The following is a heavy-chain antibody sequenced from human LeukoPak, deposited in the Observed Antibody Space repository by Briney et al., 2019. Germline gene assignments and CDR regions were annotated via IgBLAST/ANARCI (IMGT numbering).Heavy chain of an antibody. CDR3: ASGPWASYDY. J-gene: IGHJ4*02. D-gene: IGHD1-26*01. Sequence: PSETLSLTCAVYGGSFSGYYWSWIRQPPGKGLEWIGEINHSGSTNYNPSLKSRVTISVDTSKNQFSLKLSSVTAADTAVYYCASGPWASYDYWGQGTLVTVPS. V-gene: IGHV4-34*01. CDR2: INHSGST. CDR1: GGSFSGYY.